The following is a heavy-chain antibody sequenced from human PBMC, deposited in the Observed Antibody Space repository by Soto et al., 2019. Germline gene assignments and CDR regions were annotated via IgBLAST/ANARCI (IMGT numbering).Heavy chain of an antibody. CDR3: ARLEGGYDFWSYYNEGVDYFDY. D-gene: IGHD3-3*01. CDR1: GYTFTSYD. Sequence: ASVKVSCKASGYTFTSYDINWVRQATGQGLEWMGWMNPNSGNTGYAQKFQGRVTMTRNTSISTAYMELSSLRSEDTAVYYCARLEGGYDFWSYYNEGVDYFDYWGQGTLVTVSS. V-gene: IGHV1-8*01. CDR2: MNPNSGNT. J-gene: IGHJ4*02.